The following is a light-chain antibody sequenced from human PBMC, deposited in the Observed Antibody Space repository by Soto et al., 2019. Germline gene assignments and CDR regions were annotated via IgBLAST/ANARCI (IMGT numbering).Light chain of an antibody. CDR1: SSDVGGYDH. CDR3: SSYTTANTHVI. J-gene: IGLJ2*01. Sequence: QSALTQPASVSGSPGQSITISCRGSSSDVGGYDHVSWYQHHPGKAPKLLIFGVNNRPSGVSNRFSGSKSGNTASLTIFGLQAEDEADYYCSSYTTANTHVIFGGGTQLTVL. CDR2: GVN. V-gene: IGLV2-14*01.